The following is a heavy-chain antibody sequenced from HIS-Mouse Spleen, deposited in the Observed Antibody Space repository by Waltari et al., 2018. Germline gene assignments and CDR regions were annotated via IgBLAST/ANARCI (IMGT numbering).Heavy chain of an antibody. CDR2: ISSSSSYI. V-gene: IGHV3-21*01. J-gene: IGHJ5*02. CDR1: GFTFSSYG. Sequence: EVQLVESGGGLVKPGGSLRLSCAASGFTFSSYGMNWVRQAPGEGLEWGSSISSSSSYIYYADSVKGRFTISRDNAKNSLYLQMNSLRAEDTAVYYCARDLGNWFDPWGQGTLVTVSS. CDR3: ARDLGNWFDP. D-gene: IGHD7-27*01.